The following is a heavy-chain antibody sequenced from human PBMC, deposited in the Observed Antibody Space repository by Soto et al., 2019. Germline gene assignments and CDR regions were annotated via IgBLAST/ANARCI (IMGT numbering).Heavy chain of an antibody. Sequence: PSEPLSLTCTVSGGSISSYYWSWIRQPAGKGLEWIGRIYTSGSTNYNPSLKSRVTMSVDTSKNQFSLKLSSVTAADTAVYYCARDSGSYGEVGWYFDYWGQGTLVTVSS. CDR2: IYTSGST. J-gene: IGHJ4*02. V-gene: IGHV4-4*07. CDR1: GGSISSYY. D-gene: IGHD1-26*01. CDR3: ARDSGSYGEVGWYFDY.